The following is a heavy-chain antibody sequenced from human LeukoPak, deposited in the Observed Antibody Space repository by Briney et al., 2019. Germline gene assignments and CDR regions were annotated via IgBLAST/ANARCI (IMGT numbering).Heavy chain of an antibody. J-gene: IGHJ5*02. CDR3: ARHDYGDYVWENGFDP. V-gene: IGHV3-7*01. CDR1: GFTFSTCW. D-gene: IGHD4-17*01. CDR2: IKQGGSET. Sequence: GGSLRLSCAASGFTFSTCWMSWVRQAPGKGLEWVANIKQGGSETHYVDSVKGRFTISRDNAKNSLYLQMNSLRAEDTAMYYCARHDYGDYVWENGFDPWGQGTLVTVSS.